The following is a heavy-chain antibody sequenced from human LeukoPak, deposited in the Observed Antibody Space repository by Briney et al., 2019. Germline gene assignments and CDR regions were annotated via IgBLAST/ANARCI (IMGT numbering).Heavy chain of an antibody. V-gene: IGHV3-74*01. CDR3: ARGFITFGGVIVDY. D-gene: IGHD3-16*02. Sequence: PGGSLRLSCAASGFTFSTYWMHWVRHAPRKGLLWVSRINSDGSSTSYADSVKGRFTISRDNAKNTLYLQMNSLRVEDTAVYYCARGFITFGGVIVDYWGQGTLVTVSS. CDR2: INSDGSST. J-gene: IGHJ4*02. CDR1: GFTFSTYW.